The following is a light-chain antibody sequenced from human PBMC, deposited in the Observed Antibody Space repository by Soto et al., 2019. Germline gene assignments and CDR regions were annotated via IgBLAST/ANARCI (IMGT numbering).Light chain of an antibody. Sequence: EIVLTQSPGTLSLSPGERATLSCRASQSVTSYYLAWYQQKPGQAPRLLIYGASRRATVIPERFSGSGSGTDFTLSISRLEPEDFAVYYCQLYGSSSYTFGQGTKLEIK. CDR2: GAS. J-gene: IGKJ2*01. CDR3: QLYGSSSYT. CDR1: QSVTSYY. V-gene: IGKV3-20*01.